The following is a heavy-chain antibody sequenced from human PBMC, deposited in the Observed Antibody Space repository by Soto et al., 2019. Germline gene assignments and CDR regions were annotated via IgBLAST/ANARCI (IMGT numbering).Heavy chain of an antibody. Sequence: SETLSLTCAVSGGSISPYYWSWIRQPPGMRLEWIGYIYYSGSTSYDPSLKSRVTISVDTSKDQFSLKLSSVTAADTAVYYCARVRNSGYYRYGVDVWGQGTTVTVSS. CDR3: ARVRNSGYYRYGVDV. V-gene: IGHV4-59*01. D-gene: IGHD3-22*01. J-gene: IGHJ6*02. CDR2: IYYSGST. CDR1: GGSISPYY.